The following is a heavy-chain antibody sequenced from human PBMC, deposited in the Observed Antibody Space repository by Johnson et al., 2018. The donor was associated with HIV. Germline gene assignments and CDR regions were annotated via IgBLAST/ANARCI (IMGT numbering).Heavy chain of an antibody. D-gene: IGHD3-9*01. CDR1: GFTFSSYA. V-gene: IGHV3-66*02. CDR2: IFSVGDV. CDR3: ARDGRDLVTRGSFEV. J-gene: IGHJ3*01. Sequence: VQLVESGGGLVQPGGSLRLSCAASGFTFSSYAMSWVRQAPGKGLEWVSVIFSVGDVYYADSVKGRFTISRANSKNMVYLQMNSLRPEDTAVYYCARDGRDLVTRGSFEVGGQGTVVTVAS.